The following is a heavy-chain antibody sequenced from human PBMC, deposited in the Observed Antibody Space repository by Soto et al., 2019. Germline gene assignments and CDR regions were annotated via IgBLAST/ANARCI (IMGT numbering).Heavy chain of an antibody. V-gene: IGHV4-59*01. CDR2: IYYSGST. D-gene: IGHD2-2*01. J-gene: IGHJ5*02. CDR1: GGSIGSYY. Sequence: SETLSLTCTVSGGSIGSYYRSWIRQPPGKGLEWIGYIYYSGSTNYNPSLKSRVTISVDTSKNQFSLKLSSVTAADTAVYYCARGYQNWFDPWGQGTLVAVSS. CDR3: ARGYQNWFDP.